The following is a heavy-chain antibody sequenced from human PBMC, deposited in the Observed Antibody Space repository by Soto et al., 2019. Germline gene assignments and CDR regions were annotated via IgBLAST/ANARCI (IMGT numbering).Heavy chain of an antibody. J-gene: IGHJ6*02. V-gene: IGHV3-15*07. Sequence: EVQLVDYGGGLVKPGGSLRLSCAASGFSVTNAWMNWVRQAPGKGLEWVGRVYTSAEGGATNYAAPVKGRFTISRDDSKNTVYLQMNSLMTEDTAVYYCTTGSVEGFWGQGTTVTVSS. CDR3: TTGSVEGF. CDR1: GFSVTNAW. CDR2: VYTSAEGGAT. D-gene: IGHD2-15*01.